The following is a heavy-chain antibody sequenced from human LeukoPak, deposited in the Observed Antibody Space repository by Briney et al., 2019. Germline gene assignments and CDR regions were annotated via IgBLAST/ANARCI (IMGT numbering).Heavy chain of an antibody. V-gene: IGHV4-59*01. J-gene: IGHJ5*02. CDR1: GGSISSYY. D-gene: IGHD6-19*01. Sequence: SETLSLTCTVSGGSISSYYWSWIRQPPGKGLEWIGYIYYSGSTNYNPSLKSRVTISVDTSKNQFSLKLSSVTAADTAVYYCARGQWLVSGSNWFDPWGQGTLVTVSS. CDR2: IYYSGST. CDR3: ARGQWLVSGSNWFDP.